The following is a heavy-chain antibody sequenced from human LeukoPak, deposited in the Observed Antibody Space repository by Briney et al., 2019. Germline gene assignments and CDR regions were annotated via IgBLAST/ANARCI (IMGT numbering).Heavy chain of an antibody. CDR1: GGSISSGDYY. Sequence: SETLSLTCTVAGGSISSGDYYWSWIRQPPGKGLEWIGYIYYSGSTYYNPSLKSRVTISVDTSKNQFSLKLSSVTAADTAVYYCVRGSRTWRERWLQSYYFDYWGQGTLATVSS. J-gene: IGHJ4*02. CDR3: VRGSRTWRERWLQSYYFDY. V-gene: IGHV4-30-4*08. D-gene: IGHD5-24*01. CDR2: IYYSGST.